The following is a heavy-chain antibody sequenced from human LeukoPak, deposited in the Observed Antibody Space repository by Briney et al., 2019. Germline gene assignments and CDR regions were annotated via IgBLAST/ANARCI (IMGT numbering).Heavy chain of an antibody. CDR3: ARDRLRYSSSSRAFDI. CDR2: ISSSSSTI. D-gene: IGHD6-6*01. Sequence: GGSLRLSCAASGFTFSSYSMNWVRQAPGKGLEWISYISSSSSTIYYADSVKGRFTISRDNAKNSLYLQMNSLRAEDTAVYYCARDRLRYSSSSRAFDIWGQGTMVTVSS. CDR1: GFTFSSYS. J-gene: IGHJ3*02. V-gene: IGHV3-48*01.